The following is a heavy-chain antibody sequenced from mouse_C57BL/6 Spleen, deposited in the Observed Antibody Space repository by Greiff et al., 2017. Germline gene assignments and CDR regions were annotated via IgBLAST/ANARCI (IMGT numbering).Heavy chain of an antibody. CDR3: AREATVVAHDAMDF. J-gene: IGHJ4*01. D-gene: IGHD1-1*01. CDR1: GYTFTSYW. Sequence: QVQLQQPGAELVRPGSSVKLSCKASGYTFTSYWMDWVKQRPGQGLEWIGNIYPSDSENHSNQKCKDKATLTVAKSSSTAYMQLSSLTSEDSAVYYCAREATVVAHDAMDFWGQGTSVTVSS. V-gene: IGHV1-61*01. CDR2: IYPSDSEN.